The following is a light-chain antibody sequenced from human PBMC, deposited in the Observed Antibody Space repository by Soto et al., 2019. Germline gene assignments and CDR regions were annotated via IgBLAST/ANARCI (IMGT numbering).Light chain of an antibody. CDR2: DAS. CDR3: QQYNSYST. J-gene: IGKJ1*01. CDR1: QSISSW. Sequence: DNQMTHSPSTLSASVGDRVTITCRASQSISSWLAWYQQKPGKAPKLLIYDASSLESGVPSRFSGSGSGTEFTLTISSLQPDDFSTYYCQQYNSYSTVGQGTKVEIK. V-gene: IGKV1-5*01.